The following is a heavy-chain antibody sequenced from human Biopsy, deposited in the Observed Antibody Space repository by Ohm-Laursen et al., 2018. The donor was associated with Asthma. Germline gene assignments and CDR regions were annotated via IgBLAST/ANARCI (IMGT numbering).Heavy chain of an antibody. J-gene: IGHJ3*02. Sequence: GSLRLSCAATGFTVTTHYMSWVRQAPGKGLEWVSVIYSGGGTFYADSVKGRVTISRDISKNTLSLQMNSLRAEDTAVYYCARAYGGNVFSGAFDIWGQGTMVTVSS. D-gene: IGHD4-23*01. CDR2: IYSGGGT. V-gene: IGHV3-53*01. CDR1: GFTVTTHY. CDR3: ARAYGGNVFSGAFDI.